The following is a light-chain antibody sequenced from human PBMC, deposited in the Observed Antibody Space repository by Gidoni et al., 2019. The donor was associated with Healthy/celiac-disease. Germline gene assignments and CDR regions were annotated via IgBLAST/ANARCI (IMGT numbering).Light chain of an antibody. J-gene: IGKJ3*01. Sequence: EIVLTQYPGTLSLSPGERATLSCRASQSVSSSYVAWYQQKPGQAPRLLIYGASSRATGIPDRFSGSGSGTDFTLTISILEPEDFAVYYCQQYGSSPLFTFGPGTKVDIK. CDR3: QQYGSSPLFT. V-gene: IGKV3-20*01. CDR2: GAS. CDR1: QSVSSSY.